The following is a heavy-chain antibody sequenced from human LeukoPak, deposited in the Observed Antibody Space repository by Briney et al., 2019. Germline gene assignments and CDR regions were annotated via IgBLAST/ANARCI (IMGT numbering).Heavy chain of an antibody. CDR3: ARVGILLWFGESRRGDYYYYMDV. CDR1: GGSISSYY. Sequence: SETLSLTCTVSGGSISSYYWSWIRQPAGKGLEWIGRIYTSGSTNYNPSLKSRVTMSVDTSKNQFSLKLSSVTAADTAVYYCARVGILLWFGESRRGDYYYYMDVWGKGTTVTVSS. D-gene: IGHD3-10*01. CDR2: IYTSGST. J-gene: IGHJ6*03. V-gene: IGHV4-4*07.